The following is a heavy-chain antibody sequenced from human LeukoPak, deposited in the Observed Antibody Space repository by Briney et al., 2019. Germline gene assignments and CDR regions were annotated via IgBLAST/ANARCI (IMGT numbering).Heavy chain of an antibody. CDR1: GFTFSSYG. Sequence: GGSLRLSCAASGFTFSSYGMSWVRQAPGKGLEWVSAISGSGGSTYYADSVKGRFTISRDNSKNTLYLQMNSLRAEDTAVYYCAKFRGSRLYYFDYWGQGTLVTVSS. J-gene: IGHJ4*02. CDR3: AKFRGSRLYYFDY. D-gene: IGHD3-10*01. CDR2: ISGSGGST. V-gene: IGHV3-23*01.